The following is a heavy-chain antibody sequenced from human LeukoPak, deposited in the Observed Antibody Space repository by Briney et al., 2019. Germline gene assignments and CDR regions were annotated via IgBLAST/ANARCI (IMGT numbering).Heavy chain of an antibody. J-gene: IGHJ4*02. CDR2: ICSSSSYI. D-gene: IGHD2-15*01. CDR1: GFTFSSYS. V-gene: IGHV3-21*01. CDR3: ARFGYVAAVDL. Sequence: GGSLRLSCAASGFTFSSYSMNWVRQAPGKGLEWVSSICSSSSYIYYADSVKGRFTISRDNAKNLLYLQMNSLRAEDTAVYYCARFGYVAAVDLWGQGTLVTVSS.